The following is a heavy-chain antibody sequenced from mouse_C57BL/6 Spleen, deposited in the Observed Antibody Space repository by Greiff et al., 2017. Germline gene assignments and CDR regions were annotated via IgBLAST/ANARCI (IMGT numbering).Heavy chain of an antibody. Sequence: EVKVVESGGGLVKPGGSLKLSCAASGFTFSSYAMSWVRQTPEKRLEWVATISDGGSYTYYPDNVKGRFTISRDNAKNNLYLQMSHLKSEDTAMYYCARGGYGSSPNYYAMDYWGQGTSVTVSS. D-gene: IGHD1-1*01. J-gene: IGHJ4*01. CDR2: ISDGGSYT. CDR3: ARGGYGSSPNYYAMDY. CDR1: GFTFSSYA. V-gene: IGHV5-4*03.